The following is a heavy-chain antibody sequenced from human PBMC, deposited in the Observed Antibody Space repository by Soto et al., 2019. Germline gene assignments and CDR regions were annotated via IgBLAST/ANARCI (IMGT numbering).Heavy chain of an antibody. V-gene: IGHV3-48*01. CDR2: ISSSSSTI. CDR1: GFTFSSYS. Sequence: GGSLRLSCAASGFTFSSYSMNWVRQAPGKGLEWVSYISSSSSTIYYADSVKGRFTISRDNAKNSLYLQMNSLRTEDTALYYCAKERGTIYFDYWGQGTLVTVSS. D-gene: IGHD1-1*01. CDR3: AKERGTIYFDY. J-gene: IGHJ4*02.